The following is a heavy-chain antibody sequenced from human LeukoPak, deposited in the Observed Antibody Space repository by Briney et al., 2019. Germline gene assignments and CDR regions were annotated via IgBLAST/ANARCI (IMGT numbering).Heavy chain of an antibody. V-gene: IGHV1-18*01. CDR3: ARAYYDFLWGTHNWLDP. CDR2: ISAFNGNT. J-gene: IGHJ5*02. Sequence: ASVKLSCKASGYTFTSYGISWVRQAPGQGLEWMGWISAFNGNTNYAQKLQGRVTMTTDTSTSIVYMELRSLRSDDTAVYYCARAYYDFLWGTHNWLDPWGQGTLVTVSS. D-gene: IGHD3-16*01. CDR1: GYTFTSYG.